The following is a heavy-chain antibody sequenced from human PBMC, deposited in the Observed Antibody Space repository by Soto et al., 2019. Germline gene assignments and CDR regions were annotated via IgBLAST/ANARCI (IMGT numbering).Heavy chain of an antibody. V-gene: IGHV1-3*01. Sequence: QVQLVQSGAEVKKPGASVKVYCKASGYTFTSYAMHWVRQAPGQRLEWMGWINAGNGNTKYSQNFQGRVTITRDTSASTAYMELSSLISEDTAVYYCARGLTELLWGDAIDIWGQVTMGTVSS. CDR2: INAGNGNT. D-gene: IGHD1-26*01. CDR1: GYTFTSYA. CDR3: ARGLTELLWGDAIDI. J-gene: IGHJ3*02.